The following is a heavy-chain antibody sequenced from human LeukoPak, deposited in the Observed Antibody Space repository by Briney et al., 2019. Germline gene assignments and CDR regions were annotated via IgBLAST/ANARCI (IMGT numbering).Heavy chain of an antibody. J-gene: IGHJ4*02. V-gene: IGHV1-2*02. CDR3: ARGGDEYYYDSSGYYCLHDY. CDR2: INPNSGGT. D-gene: IGHD3-22*01. Sequence: GASVKVSCKASGYTFTGYHMHWVRQAPGQGLEWMGWINPNSGGTNYAQKFQGRVTMTRDTSISTAYMELSRLRSDDTAVYYCARGGDEYYYDSSGYYCLHDYWGQGTLVTVSS. CDR1: GYTFTGYH.